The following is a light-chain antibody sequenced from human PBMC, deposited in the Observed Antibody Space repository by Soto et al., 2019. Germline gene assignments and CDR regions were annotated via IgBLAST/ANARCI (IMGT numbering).Light chain of an antibody. CDR2: EVT. V-gene: IGLV2-8*01. Sequence: QSAPTQPPSASGSPGQSVTISCTGTSSDVGGYNYVSWYQQYPGRAPKLMIYEVTKWPSGVPDRFSGSKSGNTASLTVSGLQAEDEADYYCSSYAASNNFYFVFGGGTQLTVL. CDR1: SSDVGGYNY. CDR3: SSYAASNNFYFV. J-gene: IGLJ3*02.